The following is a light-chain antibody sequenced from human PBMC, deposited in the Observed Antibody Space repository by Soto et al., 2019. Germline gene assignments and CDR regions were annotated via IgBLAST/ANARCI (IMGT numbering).Light chain of an antibody. Sequence: QSALTQPRSVSGSPGQSVTFSCTGTSSDVGGFDYVSWVQQNPGKVPKLMIYDVSKRPSGVPDRFSGSKSGNTASLTISGLQAEDEADYYCCSYAGTVRGYVCGTGTKVTVL. CDR2: DVS. CDR1: SSDVGGFDY. CDR3: CSYAGTVRGYV. V-gene: IGLV2-11*01. J-gene: IGLJ1*01.